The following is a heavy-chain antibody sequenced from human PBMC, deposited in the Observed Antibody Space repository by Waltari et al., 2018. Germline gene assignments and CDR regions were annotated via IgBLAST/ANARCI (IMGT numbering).Heavy chain of an antibody. CDR2: IGSSGSTI. V-gene: IGHV3-11*01. CDR1: GFTFSAYS. Sequence: QVQLVESGGALVKPGGSLSLSCAASGFTFSAYSMSWSRQAPGKGLEWVSYIGSSGSTIYYADSVKGRFTISRDNAKKSLYLQMNSLRAEDTAVYYCARVTDSSNFDYWGQGTLVTVSS. CDR3: ARVTDSSNFDY. J-gene: IGHJ4*02. D-gene: IGHD3-22*01.